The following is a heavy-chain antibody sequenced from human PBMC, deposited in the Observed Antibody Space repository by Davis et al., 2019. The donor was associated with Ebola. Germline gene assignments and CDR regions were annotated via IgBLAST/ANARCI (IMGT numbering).Heavy chain of an antibody. CDR1: GFTFSSYG. Sequence: GESLIISCAASGFTFSSYGMHWVRQASGTGLEWVGRIRSKANSYATAYAASVKGRFTISRDDSKNTAYLQMNSLKTEDTAVYYCTIGSGYGDYWGQGTLVTVSS. CDR2: IRSKANSYAT. D-gene: IGHD5-12*01. J-gene: IGHJ4*02. CDR3: TIGSGYGDY. V-gene: IGHV3-73*01.